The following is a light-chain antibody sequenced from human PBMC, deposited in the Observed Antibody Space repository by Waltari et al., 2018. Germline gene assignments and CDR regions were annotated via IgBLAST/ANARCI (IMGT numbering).Light chain of an antibody. CDR3: QTWGTGIRV. Sequence: QLVLTQSPSASASLGASVQLTCTLSSGHSSYGTAWHQQQPEKGPRYLMKVNSDGSHTKGDGIPDRFSGSSSGAERYLSISSLQSEDEADYYCQTWGTGIRVFGGGTKLTVL. J-gene: IGLJ3*02. CDR2: VNSDGSH. CDR1: SGHSSYG. V-gene: IGLV4-69*01.